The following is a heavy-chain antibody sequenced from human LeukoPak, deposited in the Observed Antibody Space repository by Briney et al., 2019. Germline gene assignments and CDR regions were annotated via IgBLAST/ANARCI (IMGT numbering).Heavy chain of an antibody. D-gene: IGHD6-19*01. CDR3: AKSMTLQWRGFFDI. J-gene: IGHJ2*01. CDR1: GFTFSTYA. Sequence: GGSLRLSCAASGFTFSTYAMSWVRQAPGKGLEWVSIIRDSGANTYYEDSVRGRFTISRDNSKNTLYLQKNSLRADDTAIYYCAKSMTLQWRGFFDIWGRGTHVTVSS. CDR2: IRDSGANT. V-gene: IGHV3-23*01.